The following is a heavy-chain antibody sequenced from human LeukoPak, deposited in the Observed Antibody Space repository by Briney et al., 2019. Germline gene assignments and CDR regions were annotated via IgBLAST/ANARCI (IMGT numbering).Heavy chain of an antibody. Sequence: PSETLSLTCTVSGGSISSYYWSWIRQPPGKGLEWIGYIYYSGSTYYNPSLKSRVTISVDTSKNQFSLKLSSVTAADTAVYYCARRDCSSTSCYVDYWGQGTLVTVSS. CDR3: ARRDCSSTSCYVDY. J-gene: IGHJ4*02. V-gene: IGHV4-59*04. CDR1: GGSISSYY. CDR2: IYYSGST. D-gene: IGHD2-2*01.